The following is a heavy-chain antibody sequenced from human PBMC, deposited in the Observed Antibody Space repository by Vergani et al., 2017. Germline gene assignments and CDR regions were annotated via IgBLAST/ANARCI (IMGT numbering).Heavy chain of an antibody. CDR3: AGVVGDVLRFLRYYYMDV. Sequence: QVQLVQSGAEVKKPGSSVKVSCKASGGTFSSCAISWVRQAPGQGLEWMGGIIPIFGTANYAQKFQGRVTITADESTSTAYMELSSLRSEDTAVYYCAGVVGDVLRFLRYYYMDVWGKGTTVTVSS. J-gene: IGHJ6*03. CDR2: IIPIFGTA. V-gene: IGHV1-69*01. CDR1: GGTFSSCA. D-gene: IGHD3-3*01.